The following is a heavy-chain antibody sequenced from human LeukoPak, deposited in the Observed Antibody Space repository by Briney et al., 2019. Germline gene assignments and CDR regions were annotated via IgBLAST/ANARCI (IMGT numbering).Heavy chain of an antibody. J-gene: IGHJ3*02. D-gene: IGHD2-8*01. CDR1: RYSFTNYC. CDR3: ARQKTYCTYDNCPPAFDI. V-gene: IGHV5-51*01. Sequence: GESLEISCKVSRYSFTNYCIVWVRQMPGKGLEWMGIIYPGDSDIRYSPSFQGQVTISADTSINTAYLQWSSLKASDTAMYYCARQKTYCTYDNCPPAFDIWGQGTMVTVSS. CDR2: IYPGDSDI.